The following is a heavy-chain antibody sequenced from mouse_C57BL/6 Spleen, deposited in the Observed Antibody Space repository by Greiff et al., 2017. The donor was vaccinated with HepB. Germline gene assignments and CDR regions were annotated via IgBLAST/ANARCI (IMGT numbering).Heavy chain of an antibody. CDR3: ARNYASPPWFAY. Sequence: EVKLEESGPGLVKPSQSLSLTCSVTGYSITSGYYWNWIRQFPGNKLEWMGYISYDGSNNYNPSLKNRISITRDTSKNQFFLKLNSVTTEDTATYYCARNYASPPWFAYWGQGTLVTVSA. CDR2: ISYDGSN. V-gene: IGHV3-6*01. D-gene: IGHD1-1*01. CDR1: GYSITSGYY. J-gene: IGHJ3*01.